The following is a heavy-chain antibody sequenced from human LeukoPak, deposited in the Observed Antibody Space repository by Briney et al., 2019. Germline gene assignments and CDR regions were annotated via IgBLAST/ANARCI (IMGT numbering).Heavy chain of an antibody. J-gene: IGHJ5*02. CDR1: GYTFTSYA. CDR2: INAGNGNT. CDR3: AIQKRYYDFWSGYYEPPREDNWFDP. Sequence: AASVKVSCKASGYTFTSYAMHWVRQAPGQRLEWMGWINAGNGNTKYSQKFQGRVTITRDTSASTAYMELSSLRSEDTAVYYCAIQKRYYDFWSGYYEPPREDNWFDPWGQGTLVTVSS. D-gene: IGHD3-3*01. V-gene: IGHV1-3*01.